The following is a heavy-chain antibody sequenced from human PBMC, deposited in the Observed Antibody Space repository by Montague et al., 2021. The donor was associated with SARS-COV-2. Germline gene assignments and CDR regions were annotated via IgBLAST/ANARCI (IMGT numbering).Heavy chain of an antibody. V-gene: IGHV4-39*07. CDR2: IYYSGST. CDR3: ARVGRQQLVRLSGMDV. CDR1: GGSISSSSYY. J-gene: IGHJ6*02. Sequence: SETLSLTCTVSGGSISSSSYYWGWIRQPPGKGLEWIGSIYYSGSTYYXXXVKSRVTISADTSKNQFSLKLSSVTAADTAVYYCARVGRQQLVRLSGMDVWGQGTTVTVSS. D-gene: IGHD6-13*01.